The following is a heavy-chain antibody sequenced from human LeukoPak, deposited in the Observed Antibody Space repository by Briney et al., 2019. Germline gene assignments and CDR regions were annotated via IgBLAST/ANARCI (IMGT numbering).Heavy chain of an antibody. Sequence: GGSLRLSCAASGFTFSSYGMHWVRQAPGKGLEWVAVISYDGSNKYYADSVKGRFTISRDNSKNTLYLQMNSLRAEDTAVYYCAKDLGSSWSWDYWGQGTLVTVSS. J-gene: IGHJ4*02. CDR1: GFTFSSYG. D-gene: IGHD6-13*01. CDR2: ISYDGSNK. V-gene: IGHV3-30*18. CDR3: AKDLGSSWSWDY.